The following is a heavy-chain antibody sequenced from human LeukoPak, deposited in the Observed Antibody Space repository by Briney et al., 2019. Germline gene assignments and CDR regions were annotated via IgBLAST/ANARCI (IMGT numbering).Heavy chain of an antibody. D-gene: IGHD2-15*01. V-gene: IGHV3-23*01. CDR1: GFTFSSYA. J-gene: IGHJ4*02. Sequence: GGSLRLSCAASGFTFSSYAMIWVCQAPGKGLEWVSGISGSGDRAYYADSVKGRFTISRDKSKNTLYLQMNSLRAEDAAVYYCAKAPVTTCSGAYCYPFDYWGQGTLVTVSS. CDR3: AKAPVTTCSGAYCYPFDY. CDR2: ISGSGDRA.